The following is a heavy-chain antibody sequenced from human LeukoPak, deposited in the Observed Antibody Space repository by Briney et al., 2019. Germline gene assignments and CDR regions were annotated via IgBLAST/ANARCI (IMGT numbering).Heavy chain of an antibody. D-gene: IGHD3-22*01. CDR3: VSALYDSSGYYDY. J-gene: IGHJ4*02. CDR2: IYYSGST. V-gene: IGHV4-59*01. CDR1: GGSISSYY. Sequence: SETLSLTCTVSGGSISSYYWSWIRQPPGKGLEWIGYIYYSGSTNYNPSLKSRVTISVDTSKNQFSLKLSSVTAADTAVYYCVSALYDSSGYYDYWGQGTLVTVSS.